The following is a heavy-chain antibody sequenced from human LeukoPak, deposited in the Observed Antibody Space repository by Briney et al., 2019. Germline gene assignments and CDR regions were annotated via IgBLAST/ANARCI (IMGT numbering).Heavy chain of an antibody. Sequence: GGSLRLSCAASGFTVSSNYMSWVRQAPGKGLEWVSSFSSSDAGTYYADSVKGRFTISRDNAKNSLYLQMNSLRAEDTAVYYCTRYFDWTPGGYYYMDVWGKGTTVTISS. J-gene: IGHJ6*03. V-gene: IGHV3-66*01. CDR2: SSSDAGT. CDR3: TRYFDWTPGGYYYMDV. CDR1: GFTVSSNY. D-gene: IGHD3-9*01.